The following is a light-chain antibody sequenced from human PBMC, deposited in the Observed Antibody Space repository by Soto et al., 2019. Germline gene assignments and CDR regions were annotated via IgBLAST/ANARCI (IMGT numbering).Light chain of an antibody. CDR3: QQASSFPLT. CDR2: SAS. V-gene: IGKV1-12*01. CDR1: QSISSW. Sequence: DIQMTQSPSSLSASVGDRVTITCRASQSISSWLAWYHQIPGKAPKLLIYSASSLQSGTPSRFTGRGSGAAFTLTITNLQPEDVGVYHCQQASSFPLTFGGGTKVDIK. J-gene: IGKJ4*01.